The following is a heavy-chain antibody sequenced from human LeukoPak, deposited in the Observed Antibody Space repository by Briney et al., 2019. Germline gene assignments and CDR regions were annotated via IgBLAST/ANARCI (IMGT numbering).Heavy chain of an antibody. CDR2: ISSSSSYI. D-gene: IGHD4-17*01. Sequence: GGSLRLSCAASGFTFSSYSMNWVRQAPGKGLEWVSSISSSSSYIYYADSVKGRFTIFRDNAKNSLYLQMNSLRAEDTAVYYCARGAATVTSSWGQGTLVTVSS. V-gene: IGHV3-21*01. J-gene: IGHJ5*02. CDR1: GFTFSSYS. CDR3: ARGAATVTSS.